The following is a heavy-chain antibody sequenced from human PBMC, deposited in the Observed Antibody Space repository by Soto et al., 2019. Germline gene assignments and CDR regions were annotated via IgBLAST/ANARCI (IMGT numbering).Heavy chain of an antibody. Sequence: QITLKESGPPLVRPTQTLTLTCAFSGFSLSTSGVGVGWIRQPPGKALEWLAVIYWDDCKHYSPSLRSRLTITKDTSKHQVVLTMTNMDPMDTGTYYCAHKGPEDWPLDYWGQGTLVTVSS. CDR1: GFSLSTSGVG. V-gene: IGHV2-5*02. D-gene: IGHD3-9*01. CDR2: IYWDDCK. CDR3: AHKGPEDWPLDY. J-gene: IGHJ4*02.